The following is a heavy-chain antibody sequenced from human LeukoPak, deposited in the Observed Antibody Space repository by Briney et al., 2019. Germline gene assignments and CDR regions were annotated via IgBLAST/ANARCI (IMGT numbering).Heavy chain of an antibody. CDR2: ISTSSSYI. D-gene: IGHD1-1*01. CDR1: GFTFSSYW. V-gene: IGHV3-21*01. J-gene: IGHJ4*02. Sequence: PGGSLRLSCAASGFTFSSYWMHWVRLAPGKGLEWVSFISTSSSYIYYADSVKGRFTISRDNSKNSLYLQMNSLRAEDTAVYYCARDQDWNDRGGLDYWGQGTLVIVSS. CDR3: ARDQDWNDRGGLDY.